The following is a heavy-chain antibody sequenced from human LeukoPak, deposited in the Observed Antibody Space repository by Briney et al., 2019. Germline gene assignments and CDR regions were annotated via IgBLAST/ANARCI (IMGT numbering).Heavy chain of an antibody. V-gene: IGHV4-38-2*02. CDR3: ARDRGNYKDFDY. J-gene: IGHJ4*02. D-gene: IGHD1-7*01. CDR1: GYSISSGYY. Sequence: SETLSLTCTVSGYSISSGYYWGWIRQPPGKGLEWIGSIYYSGSTYYNPSLKSRVTISLDKSKDLFSLKLTSVTAADTAVYYCARDRGNYKDFDYWGQGTLVTVSS. CDR2: IYYSGST.